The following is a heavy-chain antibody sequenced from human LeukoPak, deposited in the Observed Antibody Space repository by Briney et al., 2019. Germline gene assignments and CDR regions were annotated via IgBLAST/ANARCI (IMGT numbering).Heavy chain of an antibody. V-gene: IGHV3-43*02. CDR3: AKVYVGSWYAYDH. Sequence: GGSLRLSCTASGFTFDDYAMHWARQAPAKGLEWVSLISGDGGTTDYADSVKGRFTISRDNRRNSLYLHMNSLRTEDTALYFCAKVYVGSWYAYDHWGQGTLVTVSS. J-gene: IGHJ4*02. CDR2: ISGDGGTT. CDR1: GFTFDDYA. D-gene: IGHD6-13*01.